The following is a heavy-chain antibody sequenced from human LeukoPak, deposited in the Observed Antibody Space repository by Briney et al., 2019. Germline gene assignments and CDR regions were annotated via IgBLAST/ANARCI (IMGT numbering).Heavy chain of an antibody. CDR1: GXSISSSSNY. J-gene: IGHJ3*02. CDR3: ARQGAGGRAFDI. CDR2: IYYSGNT. V-gene: IGHV4-39*01. D-gene: IGHD1-26*01. Sequence: SETLSLTCTVSGXSISSSSNYWGWIRQPPGKGLEWIRSIYYSGNTYYNPSLQSRVTISVDTSKNQFSLKLSFVTAADTAVYNCARQGAGGRAFDIWGQGTMVTVSS.